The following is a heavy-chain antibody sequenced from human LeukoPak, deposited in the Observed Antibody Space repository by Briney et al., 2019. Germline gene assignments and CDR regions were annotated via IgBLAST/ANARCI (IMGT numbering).Heavy chain of an antibody. V-gene: IGHV4-59*01. Sequence: SETLSLTCTVSGGSISNYYWNWIRQPPGKGLERIGYIYYTGSTNYNPSLKSRVTMSVDTSKNQFSLNLRSVTPEDTAVYYCARNLIPEQLVLNFWGQGTLVTVSS. CDR2: IYYTGST. J-gene: IGHJ4*02. CDR1: GGSISNYY. CDR3: ARNLIPEQLVLNF. D-gene: IGHD6-13*01.